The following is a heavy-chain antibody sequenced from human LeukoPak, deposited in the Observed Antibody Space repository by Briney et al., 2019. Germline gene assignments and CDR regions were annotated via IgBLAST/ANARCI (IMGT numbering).Heavy chain of an antibody. V-gene: IGHV3-15*01. CDR2: IKSKTDGGTT. J-gene: IGHJ4*02. Sequence: GGSLRLSCAASGFSFSNAWMSWVRQAPEKGLEWVGRIKSKTDGGTTDYAAPVKGRFTISRDDSKNTLYLQMNSLKTEDTAVYYCTTGRYSYGYDYWGQGTLVTVSS. CDR3: TTGRYSYGYDY. CDR1: GFSFSNAW. D-gene: IGHD5-18*01.